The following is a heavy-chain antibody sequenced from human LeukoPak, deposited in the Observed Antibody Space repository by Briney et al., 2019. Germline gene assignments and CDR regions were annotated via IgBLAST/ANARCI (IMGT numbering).Heavy chain of an antibody. J-gene: IGHJ5*02. CDR3: AKEWDGSGTRLGWFDP. D-gene: IGHD3-10*01. CDR2: ISGSGGVT. CDR1: GFTFGSYA. Sequence: GGSLRLSCVGSGFTFGSYAMSWVRQAPGKGLEWVSLISGSGGVTYYADSVKGRFTISRDNSKNTLYLQMNSLRAEDTATYYCAKEWDGSGTRLGWFDPWGQGTLVAVSS. V-gene: IGHV3-23*01.